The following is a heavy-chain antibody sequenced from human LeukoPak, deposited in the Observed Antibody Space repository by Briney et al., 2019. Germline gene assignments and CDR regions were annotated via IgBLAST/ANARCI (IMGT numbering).Heavy chain of an antibody. V-gene: IGHV1-24*01. CDR1: GYTLTELS. D-gene: IGHD4-11*01. Sequence: ASVKVSCKVSGYTLTELSMHLVRQAPGKRIEWMGGFDPEDGETIYAQKFQGRVTMTEDTSTDTACMELSSLRSEDTAVYYCATFDTVTTRWGQGTLVTVSS. J-gene: IGHJ4*02. CDR3: ATFDTVTTR. CDR2: FDPEDGET.